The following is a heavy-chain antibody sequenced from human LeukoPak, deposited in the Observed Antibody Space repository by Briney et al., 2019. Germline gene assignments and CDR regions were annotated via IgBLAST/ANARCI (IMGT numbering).Heavy chain of an antibody. CDR1: GFSFSTYW. Sequence: GSLSLSCAASGFSFSTYWMNWIRQPPGKGLEWIGEINHSGSTNYNPSLKSRVTISVDTSKNQFSLKPSSVTAADTAVYYCARKDCSGGSCKLDYWGQGTLVTVSS. J-gene: IGHJ4*02. D-gene: IGHD2-15*01. V-gene: IGHV4-34*01. CDR3: ARKDCSGGSCKLDY. CDR2: INHSGST.